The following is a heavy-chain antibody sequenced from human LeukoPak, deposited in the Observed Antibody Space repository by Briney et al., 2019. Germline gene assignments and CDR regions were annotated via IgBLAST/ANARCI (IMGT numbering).Heavy chain of an antibody. J-gene: IGHJ4*02. CDR3: SRIPRSNGSYQEFYY. Sequence: SETLSLTCSVSGGSISSYYWRWIRQPPGKGLEWIGYIYYSGSTNYNPSLKSRVTISVDTSKNQFSLKLSSVTAAATAVYYCSRIPRSNGSYQEFYYWGQGTLVTVSS. D-gene: IGHD1-26*01. CDR2: IYYSGST. V-gene: IGHV4-59*01. CDR1: GGSISSYY.